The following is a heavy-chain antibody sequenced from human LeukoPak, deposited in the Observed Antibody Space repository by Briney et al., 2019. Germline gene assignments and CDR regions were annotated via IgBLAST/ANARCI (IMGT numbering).Heavy chain of an antibody. D-gene: IGHD6-19*01. CDR3: VKPTGKWTTGWYFDY. V-gene: IGHV3-64D*08. Sequence: GGSLRLSCSASGFTFSTYAMHWVRQAPGKGLEYVPAITNTGVSTYYADSVKGRFTISRDNSKNTLYLQMSSLRAEDTAVYYCVKPTGKWTTGWYFDYWRQGTLVTVCS. CDR1: GFTFSTYA. CDR2: ITNTGVST. J-gene: IGHJ4*02.